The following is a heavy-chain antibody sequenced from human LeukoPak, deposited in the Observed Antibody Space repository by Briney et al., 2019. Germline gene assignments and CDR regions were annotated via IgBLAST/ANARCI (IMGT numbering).Heavy chain of an antibody. CDR1: GYTFTSYY. Sequence: GASVKVSCKASGYTFTSYYMHWVRQAPGQGLEWMGIINPSGGSTSYAQKFQGRATMTRDTSTSTVYMELSSLRSEDTAVYYCARDSVVVAATPRLYYYYYYMDVWGKGTTVTVSS. CDR2: INPSGGST. D-gene: IGHD2-15*01. J-gene: IGHJ6*03. CDR3: ARDSVVVAATPRLYYYYYYMDV. V-gene: IGHV1-46*01.